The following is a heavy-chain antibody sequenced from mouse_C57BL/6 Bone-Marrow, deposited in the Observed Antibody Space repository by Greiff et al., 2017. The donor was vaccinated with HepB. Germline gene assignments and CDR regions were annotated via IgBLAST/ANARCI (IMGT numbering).Heavy chain of an antibody. D-gene: IGHD2-5*01. CDR1: GYSITSGYY. CDR2: ISYDGSN. Sequence: EVKLVESGPGLVKPSQSLSLTCSVTGYSITSGYYWNWIRQFPGNKLEWMGYISYDGSNNYNPSLKNRISITRDTSKNQFFLKLNSVTTEDTATYYCARDYSNYDGAMDYWGQGTSVTVSS. CDR3: ARDYSNYDGAMDY. J-gene: IGHJ4*01. V-gene: IGHV3-6*01.